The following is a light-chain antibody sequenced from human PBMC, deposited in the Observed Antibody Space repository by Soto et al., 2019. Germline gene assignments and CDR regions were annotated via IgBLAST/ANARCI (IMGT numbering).Light chain of an antibody. CDR2: VNNDGRV. CDR1: DAHSNYA. J-gene: IGLJ2*01. V-gene: IGLV4-69*02. CDR3: QTWGAGFRV. Sequence: QPVLTQSPSASASLRASVRLTCTLNDAHSNYAIAWHQQQPEKGPRYLMRVNNDGRVFKGDGISHRFSGSSSGAERYLTISSLESDDEADYYCQTWGAGFRVFGGGTKLTVL.